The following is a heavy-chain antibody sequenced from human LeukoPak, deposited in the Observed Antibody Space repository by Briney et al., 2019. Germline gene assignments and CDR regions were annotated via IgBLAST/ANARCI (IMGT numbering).Heavy chain of an antibody. J-gene: IGHJ5*02. V-gene: IGHV4-59*12. D-gene: IGHD1-26*01. Sequence: SETLSLTCSVSGGSIRSYFWSWIRQPPGKGLEWIGYMYHSGSTYYNPSLKSRVTISVDTSKNQFSLKLSSVTAADTAVYYCARDHEWELLPKKFDPWGQGTLVTVSS. CDR2: MYHSGST. CDR1: GGSIRSYF. CDR3: ARDHEWELLPKKFDP.